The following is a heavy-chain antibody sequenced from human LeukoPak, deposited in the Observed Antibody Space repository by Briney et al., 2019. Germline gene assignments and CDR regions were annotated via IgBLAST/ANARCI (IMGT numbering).Heavy chain of an antibody. CDR3: ARAQTMFWEFDGFDI. CDR1: GFTFNRDD. J-gene: IGHJ3*02. D-gene: IGHD3-10*02. Sequence: GGSLRLSCGASGFTFNRDDLNWVRQAPGKGLEWVATMTRSSAIYYADSVKGRFTISRDTAKNSVYLQLNSLRDEDTAVYSCARAQTMFWEFDGFDIWGRGTKVTVSS. CDR2: MTRSSAI. V-gene: IGHV3-48*02.